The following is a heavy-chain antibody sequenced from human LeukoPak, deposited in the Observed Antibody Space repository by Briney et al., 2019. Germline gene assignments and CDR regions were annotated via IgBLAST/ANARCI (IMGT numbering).Heavy chain of an antibody. CDR2: ISAYNGNT. CDR3: AREANPNSDAFDI. CDR1: GYIFTNYA. D-gene: IGHD1-14*01. J-gene: IGHJ3*02. Sequence: GASVKVSCKASGYIFTNYAINWMRQAPGQGLEWMGWISAYNGNTNYAQKLQGRVTMTTDTSTSTAYMELRSLRSDDTAVYYCAREANPNSDAFDIWGQGTMVTVSS. V-gene: IGHV1-18*01.